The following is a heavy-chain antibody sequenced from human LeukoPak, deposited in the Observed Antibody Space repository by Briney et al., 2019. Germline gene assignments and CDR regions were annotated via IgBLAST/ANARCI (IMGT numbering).Heavy chain of an antibody. J-gene: IGHJ4*02. V-gene: IGHV4-59*01. D-gene: IGHD3-22*01. Sequence: SDTLSLTCTVSGGSISSYYWSWIRQPPGKGLEWIGYIYYNGSTNYNPSLKSRVTISVDTSKNQFSLKLSSVTAADTAVYYCARDQLGGYYYDYWGQGTLVTVSS. CDR1: GGSISSYY. CDR2: IYYNGST. CDR3: ARDQLGGYYYDY.